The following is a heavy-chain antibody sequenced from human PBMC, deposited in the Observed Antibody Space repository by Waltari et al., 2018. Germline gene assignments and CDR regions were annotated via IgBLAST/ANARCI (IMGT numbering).Heavy chain of an antibody. J-gene: IGHJ4*02. CDR3: ARDSCSGGSCRDFDY. V-gene: IGHV3-21*01. D-gene: IGHD2-15*01. CDR2: ISSSSSYI. CDR1: GFTFSSYS. Sequence: EVQLVESGGGLVKPGGSLSLSCAASGFTFSSYSLTWVRQAPGKGLEWVSSISSSSSYIYYADSVKGRFTISRDNAKNSLYLQMNSLRAEDTAVYYCARDSCSGGSCRDFDYWGQGTLVTVSS.